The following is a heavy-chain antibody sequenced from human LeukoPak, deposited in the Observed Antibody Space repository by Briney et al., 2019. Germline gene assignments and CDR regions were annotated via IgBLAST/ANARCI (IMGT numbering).Heavy chain of an antibody. Sequence: GGSLRLSCAASGFTFSSYGMHWVRQAPGKGLEWVAFIRYDGSNKYYAYSVKGRVTISRDNSKNSLYLQMNSLRTEDTALYYCAKDGIQLGGFDYWGQGTLVTVSS. J-gene: IGHJ4*02. CDR3: AKDGIQLGGFDY. V-gene: IGHV3-30*02. CDR1: GFTFSSYG. D-gene: IGHD5-18*01. CDR2: IRYDGSNK.